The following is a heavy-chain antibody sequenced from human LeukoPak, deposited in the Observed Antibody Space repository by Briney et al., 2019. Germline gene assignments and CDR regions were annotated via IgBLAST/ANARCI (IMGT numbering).Heavy chain of an antibody. CDR1: GFTFSSYA. J-gene: IGHJ3*02. CDR2: ISYDGSNK. CDR3: ARDGAGGEMGHAFDI. D-gene: IGHD5-24*01. Sequence: GRSLRLSCAASGFTFSSYAMHWVRQAPGKGLEWVAVISYDGSNKYYADSVKGRFTISRDNSKNTLYLQMDSLRAEDTAVYYCARDGAGGEMGHAFDIWGQGTMVTVSS. V-gene: IGHV3-30-3*01.